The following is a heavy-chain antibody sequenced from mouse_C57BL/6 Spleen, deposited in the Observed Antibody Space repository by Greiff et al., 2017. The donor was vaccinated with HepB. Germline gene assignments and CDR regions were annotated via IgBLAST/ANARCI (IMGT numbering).Heavy chain of an antibody. V-gene: IGHV1-55*01. J-gene: IGHJ3*01. D-gene: IGHD2-3*01. CDR2: IYPGSGST. Sequence: QVQLQQSGAELVKPGASVKMSCKASGYTFTSYWITWVKQRPGQGLEWIGDIYPGSGSTNYNEKFKSKATLTVDTSSSTAYMQLSSLTAEDSAVYYCARFDGYYVGWFAYWGQGTLVPVSS. CDR3: ARFDGYYVGWFAY. CDR1: GYTFTSYW.